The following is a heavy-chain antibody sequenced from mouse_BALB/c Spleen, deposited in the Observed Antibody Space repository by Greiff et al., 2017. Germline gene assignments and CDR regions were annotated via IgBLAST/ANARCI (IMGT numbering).Heavy chain of an antibody. J-gene: IGHJ4*01. CDR3: ARYYYGRGYAMDY. Sequence: EVHLVESGGGLVKPGGSLKLSCAASGFTFSDYYMYWVRQTPEKRLEWVATISDGGSYTYYPDSVKGRFTISRDNAKNNLYLQMSSLKSEDTAMYYCARYYYGRGYAMDYWGQGTSVTVSS. CDR1: GFTFSDYY. CDR2: ISDGGSYT. D-gene: IGHD1-1*01. V-gene: IGHV5-4*02.